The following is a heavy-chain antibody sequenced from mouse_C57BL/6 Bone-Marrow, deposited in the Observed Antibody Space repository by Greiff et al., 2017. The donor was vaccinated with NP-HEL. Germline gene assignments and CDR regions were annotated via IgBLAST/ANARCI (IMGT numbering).Heavy chain of an antibody. CDR3: TREGYYGSSPPYEYFDV. D-gene: IGHD1-1*01. Sequence: VQLQQPGAELVMPGASLKLSCKASGYTFTSYWMHWVKQRPGQGLEWIGEIDPSDSYTNYNQKFKGKSTLTVDKSSSTAYMQLSSLTSEDSAVYYCTREGYYGSSPPYEYFDVWGTGTTVTVSS. J-gene: IGHJ1*03. CDR2: IDPSDSYT. CDR1: GYTFTSYW. V-gene: IGHV1-69*01.